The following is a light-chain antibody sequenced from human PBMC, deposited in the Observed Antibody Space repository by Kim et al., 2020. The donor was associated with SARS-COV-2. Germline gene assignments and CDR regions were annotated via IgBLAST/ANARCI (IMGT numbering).Light chain of an antibody. CDR2: QAS. V-gene: IGKV1-5*03. Sequence: ASVGDRVTITCRASQIINSYLAWYQQKPGKAPNLLIYQASSLQIGVSSRFSGSGSGAEFTLTISSLQPDDVATYYCQHYIRFPYTFGQGTKLEI. J-gene: IGKJ2*01. CDR3: QHYIRFPYT. CDR1: QIINSY.